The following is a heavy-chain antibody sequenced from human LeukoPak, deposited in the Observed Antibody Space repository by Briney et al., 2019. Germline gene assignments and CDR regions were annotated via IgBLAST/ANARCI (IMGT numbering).Heavy chain of an antibody. CDR2: IKQDGSEK. V-gene: IGHV3-7*01. CDR3: AGDRYYYDSSGYYYLGY. D-gene: IGHD3-22*01. Sequence: GGSLRLSCAASGFTFSSYWMSWVRQAPGKGLEWVANIKQDGSEKYYVDSVKGRFTISRDNAKNSLYLQMNSLRAEDTAVYYCAGDRYYYDSSGYYYLGYWGQGTLVTVSS. J-gene: IGHJ4*02. CDR1: GFTFSSYW.